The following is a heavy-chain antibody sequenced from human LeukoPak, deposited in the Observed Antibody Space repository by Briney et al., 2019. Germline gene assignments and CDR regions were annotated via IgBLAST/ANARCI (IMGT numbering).Heavy chain of an antibody. D-gene: IGHD2-8*02. CDR2: TYYRSKWSN. CDR3: VRVTGGVFDY. Sequence: QTLSLTCAISGDSVSSNTVTWNWIRQSPSRGLQWLGRTYYRSKWSNDYAVSVKSRIIINPDTSKNRFPLQLDSVTPEDTAVYYCVRVTGGVFDYWGPGTLVTVSS. J-gene: IGHJ4*02. CDR1: GDSVSSNTVT. V-gene: IGHV6-1*01.